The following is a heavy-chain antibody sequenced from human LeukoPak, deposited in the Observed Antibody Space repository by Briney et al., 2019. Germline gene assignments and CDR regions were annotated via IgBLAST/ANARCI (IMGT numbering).Heavy chain of an antibody. CDR1: GFTFSSYS. V-gene: IGHV3-48*04. Sequence: GGSLRLSCAASGFTFSSYSMNWVRQAPGKGLEWVSYISSSGSTIYYADSVKGRFTISIDNAKNSLYLQMNSLRAEDTAVYYCARGYSSWYSFDYWGQGTLVTVSS. D-gene: IGHD6-13*01. CDR2: ISSSGSTI. CDR3: ARGYSSWYSFDY. J-gene: IGHJ4*02.